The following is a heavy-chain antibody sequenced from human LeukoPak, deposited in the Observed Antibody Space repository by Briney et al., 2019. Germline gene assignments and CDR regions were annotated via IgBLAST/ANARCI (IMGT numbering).Heavy chain of an antibody. Sequence: SETLSLTCTVSGGSISSRSYYWGWIRQPPGKGLEWIGSIYYSGSTYYNPSLKSRVTISVDTSKNQFSLKLSSVTAADTAVYYCARGTYCSSTSCYSKRYYDFWSGYFYYYYGMDVWGQGTTVTVSS. CDR1: GGSISSRSYY. CDR3: ARGTYCSSTSCYSKRYYDFWSGYFYYYYGMDV. CDR2: IYYSGST. V-gene: IGHV4-39*01. D-gene: IGHD2-2*01. J-gene: IGHJ6*02.